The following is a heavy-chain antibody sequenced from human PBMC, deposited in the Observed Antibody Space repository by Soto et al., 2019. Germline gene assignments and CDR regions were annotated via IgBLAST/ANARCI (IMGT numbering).Heavy chain of an antibody. CDR2: IKTIIDGGTR. D-gene: IGHD2-21*01. CDR3: TTDYFFDP. V-gene: IGHV3-15*01. Sequence: PWGSLRLSCAASGLTLTNAWMNWVRQARGKGLEWVGRIKTIIDGGTRDYAAPVKGRFTISRDDSKNTLYLQMNSLKIEDTAVYYCTTDYFFDPWGQGTLVTASS. J-gene: IGHJ5*02. CDR1: GLTLTNAW.